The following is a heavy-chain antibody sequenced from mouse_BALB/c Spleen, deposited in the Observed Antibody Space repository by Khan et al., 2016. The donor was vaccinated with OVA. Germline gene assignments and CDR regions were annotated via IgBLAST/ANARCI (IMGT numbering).Heavy chain of an antibody. CDR2: TYPGGGYT. Sequence: QVRLQQSGTEVVRPGTSVKMSCKAAGYTFTHYWIGWVKQRPGHGLEWIGDTYPGGGYTNYNEKFKGKATLTADTSSSTAYMQLSGLTSEDSDIYYCARRWAARATWDYFDYWGQGTSLIVSS. J-gene: IGHJ2*02. D-gene: IGHD3-1*01. CDR3: ARRWAARATWDYFDY. CDR1: GYTFTHYW. V-gene: IGHV1-63*02.